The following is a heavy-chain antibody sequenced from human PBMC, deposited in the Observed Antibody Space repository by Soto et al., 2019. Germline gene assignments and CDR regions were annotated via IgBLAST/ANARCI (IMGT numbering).Heavy chain of an antibody. CDR3: AKDRDYPRDYFHY. CDR1: GFPFNNYA. Sequence: GGSLRLSCAASGFPFNNYAMSWVRQAPGKGLEWVSAISANGQGIYYADSVKGRFIISRDNSKNTVFLHMDSLTAEDTAVYYCAKDRDYPRDYFHYWGQGTLVTVSS. J-gene: IGHJ4*02. CDR2: ISANGQGI. D-gene: IGHD3-10*01. V-gene: IGHV3-23*01.